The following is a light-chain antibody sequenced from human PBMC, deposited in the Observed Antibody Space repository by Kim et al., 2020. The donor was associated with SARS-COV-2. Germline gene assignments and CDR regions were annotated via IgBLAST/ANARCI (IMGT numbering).Light chain of an antibody. Sequence: DIQMTQSPSSLSASVEDRVTITCRASEDISNYLVWYQQKSGKAPKPLIYAASTLQSGVPSRFSGRRSGTDFTPTISSLQPEDAATYYCQNYNSAPWTFGQGAKVDIK. CDR2: AAS. J-gene: IGKJ1*01. CDR1: EDISNY. CDR3: QNYNSAPWT. V-gene: IGKV1-27*01.